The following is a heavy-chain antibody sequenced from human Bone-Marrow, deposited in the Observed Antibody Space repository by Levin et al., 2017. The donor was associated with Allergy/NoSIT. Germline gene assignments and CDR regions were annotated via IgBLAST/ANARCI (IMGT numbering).Heavy chain of an antibody. CDR3: AKGQDTSSTFDS. D-gene: IGHD6-6*01. CDR2: VRTGGDVI. CDR1: GFTFSSDV. V-gene: IGHV3-23*01. Sequence: HAGGSLRLSCAASGFTFSSDVMHWVRQAPGKGLEWVSLVRTGGDVIEYADSVRGRFTISRDNSKNTLYLQMESLRPEDTAIYYCAKGQDTSSTFDSWGQGTLVTVSS. J-gene: IGHJ4*02.